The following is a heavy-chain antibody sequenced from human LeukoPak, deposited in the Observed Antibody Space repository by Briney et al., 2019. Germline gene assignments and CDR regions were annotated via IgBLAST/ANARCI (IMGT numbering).Heavy chain of an antibody. CDR3: ARIRLHFDY. CDR2: IYYSGST. D-gene: IGHD5-12*01. Sequence: PSETLSLTCTVSGGSISSSSYYWGWIRQPPGKGLEWIGTIYYSGSTFYNPSLKSRVTISVDTSKNHFSLKLSSVTAADTAVYYCARIRLHFDYWGQGTLVTVSS. J-gene: IGHJ4*02. V-gene: IGHV4-39*02. CDR1: GGSISSSSYY.